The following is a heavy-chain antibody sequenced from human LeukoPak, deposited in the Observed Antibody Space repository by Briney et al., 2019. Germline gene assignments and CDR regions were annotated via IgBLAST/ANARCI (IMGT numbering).Heavy chain of an antibody. D-gene: IGHD2-15*01. CDR2: IYYSGTT. CDR1: GGSISSSGYY. Sequence: SETLSLTCTVSGGSISSSGYYWAWIRQSPGKGLEWIGIIYYSGTTYYNPSLKSRVTISVDTSKHQFSLKLSSVTAADTAVYYCARAEYCSGGSCYDYWGQGTLVTVSS. J-gene: IGHJ4*02. V-gene: IGHV4-39*07. CDR3: ARAEYCSGGSCYDY.